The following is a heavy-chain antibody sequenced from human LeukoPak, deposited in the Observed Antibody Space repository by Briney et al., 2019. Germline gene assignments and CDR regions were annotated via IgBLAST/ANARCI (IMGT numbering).Heavy chain of an antibody. CDR3: AKVEDFWSGYPANYFDY. V-gene: IGHV3-23*01. J-gene: IGHJ4*02. Sequence: GGSLRLSCAASGFTFSSYAMSWVRQAPGKGLEWVSAIRGSGGNTYYADSVKGRFTISRDNSKNTLYLQMNSLRAEDTAVYYCAKVEDFWSGYPANYFDYWGQGTLVTVSS. CDR2: IRGSGGNT. D-gene: IGHD3-3*01. CDR1: GFTFSSYA.